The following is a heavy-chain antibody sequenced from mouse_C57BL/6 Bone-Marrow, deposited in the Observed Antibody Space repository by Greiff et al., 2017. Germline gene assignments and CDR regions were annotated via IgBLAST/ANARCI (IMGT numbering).Heavy chain of an antibody. CDR1: GYTFTSYW. CDR3: ARLLLRFPDWYFDV. D-gene: IGHD1-1*01. J-gene: IGHJ1*03. CDR2: IHPNSGST. V-gene: IGHV1-64*01. Sequence: QVHVKQPGAELVKPGASVKLSCKASGYTFTSYWMHWVKQRPGQGLEWIGMIHPNSGSTNYNEKFKSKVTLTVDKSSSTAYMQLSSLTSEDSAVYYCARLLLRFPDWYFDVWGTGTTVTVSS.